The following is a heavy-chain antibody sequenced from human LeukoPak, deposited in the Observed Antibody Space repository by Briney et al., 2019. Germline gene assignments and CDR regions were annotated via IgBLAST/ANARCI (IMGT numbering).Heavy chain of an antibody. D-gene: IGHD6-19*01. CDR3: AKEGSGWYHSKRGYFDH. Sequence: GGSLRLSCAASGFTFSSYAMSWVRQAPGKGLEWVSTISGSGGGTYYADSVKGRFTISRDNSKNTLYLQMNSLRAEDTAVYYCAKEGSGWYHSKRGYFDHWGQGTLVTVSS. CDR1: GFTFSSYA. J-gene: IGHJ4*02. V-gene: IGHV3-23*01. CDR2: ISGSGGGT.